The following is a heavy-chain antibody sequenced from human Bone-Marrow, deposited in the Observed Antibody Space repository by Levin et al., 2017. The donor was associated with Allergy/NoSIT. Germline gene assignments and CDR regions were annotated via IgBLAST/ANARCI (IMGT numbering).Heavy chain of an antibody. CDR2: IYWDDAK. J-gene: IGHJ4*02. CDR3: ARKLHSSGWAPFDF. D-gene: IGHD6-19*01. V-gene: IGHV2-5*02. Sequence: SGPTLVKPTQTLTLTCSFSGFSLSTNEVAMGWIRQPPGKALEWLALIYWDDAKRYSPSLNTRLTVTKATSANQVILTLTNVGPADTATYYCARKLHSSGWAPFDFWGPGTLVTVSS. CDR1: GFSLSTNEVA.